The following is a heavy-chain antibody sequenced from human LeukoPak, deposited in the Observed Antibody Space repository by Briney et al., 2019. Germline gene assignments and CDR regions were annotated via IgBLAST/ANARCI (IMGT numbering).Heavy chain of an antibody. J-gene: IGHJ4*02. CDR2: IIPIFGTA. D-gene: IGHD1-26*01. CDR1: GGTFSSYA. CDR3: ARDLGAGYYFDY. Sequence: GASVKVSCKASGGTFSSYAISWVRQAPGQGLEWMGGIIPIFGTANYAQKFQGRVTITADESTSTAYMELSSLRSEDTAVYYCARDLGAGYYFDYWGQGTLVTVSS. V-gene: IGHV1-69*13.